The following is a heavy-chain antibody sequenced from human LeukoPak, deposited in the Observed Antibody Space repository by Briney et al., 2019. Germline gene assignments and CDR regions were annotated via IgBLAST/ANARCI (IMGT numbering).Heavy chain of an antibody. CDR2: IYTDGSST. D-gene: IGHD4-17*01. CDR3: ARHDYGEYFDY. Sequence: GGSLRLSCAGSGFTFSNYWMHWDRQAPGKGLVWVSRIYTDGSSTDYADSVKGRFTISRDNAKNSLYLQMNSLRVEDTAVYYCARHDYGEYFDYWGQGTLVTVSS. V-gene: IGHV3-74*01. CDR1: GFTFSNYW. J-gene: IGHJ4*02.